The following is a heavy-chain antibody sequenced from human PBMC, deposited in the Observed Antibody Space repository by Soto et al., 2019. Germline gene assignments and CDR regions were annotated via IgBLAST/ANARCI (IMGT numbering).Heavy chain of an antibody. D-gene: IGHD5-18*01. Sequence: QVQLVQSGSDVKKAGASFTVSCKASGYIFSDYYIHWVRQAPGQGLEWMGWIDPRNGGTKYAQKFQDRLTMTTDTSTSTAFLELRRLRLDYTAVFFCARVLYRNVIHAWGQGTLVTVSS. V-gene: IGHV1-2*02. CDR3: ARVLYRNVIHA. CDR2: IDPRNGGT. CDR1: GYIFSDYY. J-gene: IGHJ4*02.